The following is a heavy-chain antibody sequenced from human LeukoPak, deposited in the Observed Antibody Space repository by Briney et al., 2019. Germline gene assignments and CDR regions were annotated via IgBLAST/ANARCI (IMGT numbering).Heavy chain of an antibody. D-gene: IGHD3-10*01. CDR1: GFTVSSNY. CDR2: IYSSGST. V-gene: IGHV3-66*02. J-gene: IGHJ6*03. Sequence: GGSLRLSCAASGFTVSSNYMSWVRQAPGKGLEWVSVIYSSGSTYYADSVKGRFTISRDNSKNTLYLQMNSLRAEDTAVYYCAGGSYYYGSGRRYYYYYYYMDVWGKGTTVTVSS. CDR3: AGGSYYYGSGRRYYYYYYYMDV.